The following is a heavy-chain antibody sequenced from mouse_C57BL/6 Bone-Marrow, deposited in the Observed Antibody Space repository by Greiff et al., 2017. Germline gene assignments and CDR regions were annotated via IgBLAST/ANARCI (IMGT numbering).Heavy chain of an antibody. CDR1: GFSLTSYG. D-gene: IGHD1-1*01. CDR2: IWGDGRT. Sequence: VQVVESGPGLVAPSQSLSITCTVSGFSLTSYGVSWVRQPPGKGLEWLGVIWGDGRTNYHSALISRLSISKDNSKSQVFLKLNSLQTDDTATYYCAFTTVVPAYWDFDGWGTGTTVTVSS. J-gene: IGHJ1*03. CDR3: AFTTVVPAYWDFDG. V-gene: IGHV2-3*01.